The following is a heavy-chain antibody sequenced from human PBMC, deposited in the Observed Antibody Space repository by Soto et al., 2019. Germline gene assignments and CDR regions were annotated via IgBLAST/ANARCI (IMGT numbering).Heavy chain of an antibody. Sequence: PGGSLRLSCSASGFTFSSYAMHRVRQAPGKGLEYVSAISSNGGSTYYADSVKGRFTISRDSSKNTLYLQMSSLRAEDTAVYYCVKGKRLWLRWPGGMDVWGQGTTVTVSS. CDR2: ISSNGGST. CDR3: VKGKRLWLRWPGGMDV. CDR1: GFTFSSYA. J-gene: IGHJ6*02. V-gene: IGHV3-64D*06. D-gene: IGHD5-12*01.